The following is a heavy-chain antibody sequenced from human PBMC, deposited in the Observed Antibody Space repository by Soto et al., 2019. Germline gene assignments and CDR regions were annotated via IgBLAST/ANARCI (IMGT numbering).Heavy chain of an antibody. V-gene: IGHV1-3*01. Sequence: ASVKVSCKASGYTFTSYGIHWVRQAPGQRLEWMGWINAANGDTKYSPKLQGRVTITRDTSASTAYMELSSLRSEDTAVYYCVRRHVSATGIDWFDPWGQGTLVTVSS. D-gene: IGHD6-13*01. CDR2: INAANGDT. CDR3: VRRHVSATGIDWFDP. CDR1: GYTFTSYG. J-gene: IGHJ5*02.